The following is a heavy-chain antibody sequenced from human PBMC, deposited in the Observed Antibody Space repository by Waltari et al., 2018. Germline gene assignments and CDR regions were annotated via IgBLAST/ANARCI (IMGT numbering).Heavy chain of an antibody. Sequence: EVQLVESGGGLVQPGGSLRLPGQASGVHLATYGRTWVRQAPGKGLDWVANINQDGSDKNYVDSVKGRFTISRDNARNSLYLQMNSLRVEDTAVYYCARHNGNYYYAMDVWGQGTTVTVSS. V-gene: IGHV3-7*01. CDR2: INQDGSDK. J-gene: IGHJ6*02. D-gene: IGHD1-20*01. CDR3: ARHNGNYYYAMDV. CDR1: GVHLATYG.